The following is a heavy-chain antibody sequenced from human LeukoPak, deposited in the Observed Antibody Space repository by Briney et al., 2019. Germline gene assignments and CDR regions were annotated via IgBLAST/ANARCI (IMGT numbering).Heavy chain of an antibody. CDR1: GYTFTSYG. J-gene: IGHJ4*02. CDR3: ARDRSDIVVVVAATALDY. Sequence: ASVKVSCKASGYTFTSYGISWVRQAPGQGLEWMGWISAYNGNTNYAQKLQGRVTMTTDTSTSTAYMELRSLRSDDTAVYYCARDRSDIVVVVAATALDYWGQGTLVTV. D-gene: IGHD2-15*01. V-gene: IGHV1-18*01. CDR2: ISAYNGNT.